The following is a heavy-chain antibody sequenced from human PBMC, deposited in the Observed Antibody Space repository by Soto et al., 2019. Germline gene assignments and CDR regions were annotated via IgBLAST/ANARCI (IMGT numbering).Heavy chain of an antibody. J-gene: IGHJ5*02. V-gene: IGHV1-69*02. D-gene: IGHD3-9*01. CDR1: GGTFINYT. CDR3: ATVLRYFDWLFPNNWFDP. CDR2: IIPILGIA. Sequence: QVQLVQSGAEVKKPGSSVKVSCKASGGTFINYTISWVRQAPGQGLEWMGRIIPILGIANYAQKFQGRVTITADKSTSTAYMELISLRSEDTALYYCATVLRYFDWLFPNNWFDPWGQGTLVTVSS.